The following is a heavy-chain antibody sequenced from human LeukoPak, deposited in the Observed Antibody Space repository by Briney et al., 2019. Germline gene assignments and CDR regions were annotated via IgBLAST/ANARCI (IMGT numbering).Heavy chain of an antibody. J-gene: IGHJ4*02. CDR3: ASEGSGSTYY. V-gene: IGHV4-30-2*01. CDR2: IYHSGST. Sequence: SETLSLTCTVSGGSISSGGYYWSWIRQPPGKGLEWIGYIYHSGSTYYNPSLKSRVTISVDRSKNQFSLHLNSVTPEDTAVYYCASEGSGSTYYWGQGTLVTVSS. D-gene: IGHD1-7*01. CDR1: GGSISSGGYY.